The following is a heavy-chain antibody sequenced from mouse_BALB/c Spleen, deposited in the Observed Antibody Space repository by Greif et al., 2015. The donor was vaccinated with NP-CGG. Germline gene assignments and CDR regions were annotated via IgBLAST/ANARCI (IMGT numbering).Heavy chain of an antibody. J-gene: IGHJ2*01. Sequence: KQSGSELVRPGASVKLSCKASGYTFTSYWMHWVKQRPGQGLEWIGNIYPGSGSTNYDEKFNSKATLTVDTSSSTAYMQLSSLTSEDSAVYYCTRERADDGYYYWGQGTTLTVSS. V-gene: IGHV1S22*01. D-gene: IGHD2-3*01. CDR1: GYTFTSYW. CDR2: IYPGSGST. CDR3: TRERADDGYYY.